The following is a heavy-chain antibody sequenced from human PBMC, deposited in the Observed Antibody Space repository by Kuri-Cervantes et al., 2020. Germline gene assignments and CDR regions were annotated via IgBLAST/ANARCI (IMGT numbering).Heavy chain of an antibody. Sequence: GGSLRLSCAASGFTVSSNYMSWVRQAPGKGLEWVSVIYSGGSTYYADSVKGRFTISRDNSKNTLYLQMNSLRAEGTAVYYCARGGYSYGSSFFDLWGRGTLVTVSS. CDR2: IYSGGST. V-gene: IGHV3-53*01. D-gene: IGHD5-18*01. CDR1: GFTVSSNY. CDR3: ARGGYSYGSSFFDL. J-gene: IGHJ2*01.